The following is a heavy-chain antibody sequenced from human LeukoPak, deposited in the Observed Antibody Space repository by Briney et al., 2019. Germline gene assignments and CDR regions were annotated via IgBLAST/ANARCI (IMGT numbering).Heavy chain of an antibody. Sequence: ASVKVSCKASVYTFADYGLSWVRQAPGQGLEWLGWISDYNGITNYADKFQGRVTMTTDTSTSTAYMELRSLRSDDTAVYYCARYSYGLYYFDYWGQGTLVTVSS. J-gene: IGHJ4*02. CDR2: ISDYNGIT. CDR1: VYTFADYG. D-gene: IGHD5-18*01. V-gene: IGHV1-18*01. CDR3: ARYSYGLYYFDY.